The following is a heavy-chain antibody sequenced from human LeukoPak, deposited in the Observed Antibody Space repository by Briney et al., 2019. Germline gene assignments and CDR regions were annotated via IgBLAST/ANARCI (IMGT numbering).Heavy chain of an antibody. V-gene: IGHV3-7*03. CDR2: INQDGSVK. J-gene: IGHJ5*02. CDR3: ARDPEAFNWFDP. CDR1: GFTFSSYW. Sequence: GGSLRLSCAASGFTFSSYWMIWFRQAPGKGLEWVAHINQDGSVKNYVDSVKGRFTISRDNAKNSLYLQMNSLRAEDTAVYYCARDPEAFNWFDPWGQGTLVTVSS.